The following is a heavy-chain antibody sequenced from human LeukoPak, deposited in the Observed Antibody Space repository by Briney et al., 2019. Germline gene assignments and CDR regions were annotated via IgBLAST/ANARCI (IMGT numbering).Heavy chain of an antibody. CDR2: IIPIFGTA. Sequence: SVKVSCQASGGTFSSYAISWVRQAPGQGLEWMGGIIPIFGTANYAQKFQGRVTITTDESTSTAYMELSSLRSEDTAVYYCAREVVVPAAPGWFDPWGQGTLVTVSS. CDR1: GGTFSSYA. V-gene: IGHV1-69*05. D-gene: IGHD2-2*01. J-gene: IGHJ5*02. CDR3: AREVVVPAAPGWFDP.